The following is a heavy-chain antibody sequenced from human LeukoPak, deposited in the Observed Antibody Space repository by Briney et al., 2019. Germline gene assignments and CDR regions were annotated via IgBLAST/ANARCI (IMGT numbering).Heavy chain of an antibody. CDR2: IIPIFGTA. D-gene: IGHD4-11*01. J-gene: IGHJ4*02. Sequence: ASVKVSCKASGYTFTSYGISWVRQAPGQGPEWMGRIIPIFGTANYAQKFQGRVTITTDESTSTAYMELSSLRSEDTAVYYCARDLGQYYFDYWGQGTLVTVSS. V-gene: IGHV1-69*05. CDR3: ARDLGQYYFDY. CDR1: GYTFTSYG.